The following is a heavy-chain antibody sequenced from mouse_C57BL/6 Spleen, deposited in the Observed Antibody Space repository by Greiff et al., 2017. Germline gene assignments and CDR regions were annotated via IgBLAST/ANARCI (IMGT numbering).Heavy chain of an antibody. Sequence: LQESGPELVKPGASVKISCKASGYAFSSSWMNWVKQRPGKGLEWIGRIYPGDGDTNYNGKFKGKATLTADKSSSTAYMQLSSLTSEDSAVYFCAIYDYDGPGFAYWGQGTLVTVSA. J-gene: IGHJ3*01. CDR3: AIYDYDGPGFAY. CDR1: GYAFSSSW. V-gene: IGHV1-82*01. D-gene: IGHD2-4*01. CDR2: IYPGDGDT.